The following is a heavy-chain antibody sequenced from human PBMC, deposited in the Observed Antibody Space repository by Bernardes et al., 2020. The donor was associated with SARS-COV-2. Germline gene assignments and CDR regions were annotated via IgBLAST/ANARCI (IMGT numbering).Heavy chain of an antibody. CDR2: INPDGSTI. CDR3: TRAGDYYQSY. Sequence: GGSLRLSCEVSGFTFSSYCMHWVRQAPGQGLVWVSRINPDGSTINYADSIKGRFTISRDNAKNTLYLQMNSLRAEDTAVYYCTRAGDYYQSYWGQGALVTVS. J-gene: IGHJ4*02. V-gene: IGHV3-74*01. CDR1: GFTFSSYC. D-gene: IGHD1-26*01.